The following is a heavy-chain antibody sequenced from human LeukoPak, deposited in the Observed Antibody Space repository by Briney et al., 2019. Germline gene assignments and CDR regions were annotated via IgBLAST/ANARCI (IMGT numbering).Heavy chain of an antibody. CDR3: AKRQLRGDSSYYFDY. V-gene: IGHV3-23*01. D-gene: IGHD3-16*01. CDR1: GYTFSNSA. Sequence: GGSLRLSCAASGYTFSNSAMGWVRQAPGKGLEWVSSISDSGSGTFYPDSVKGRFAISRDNSKNMLYLQMNSQRIDDTAVYYCAKRQLRGDSSYYFDYWGPGTLVTVSS. J-gene: IGHJ4*02. CDR2: ISDSGSGT.